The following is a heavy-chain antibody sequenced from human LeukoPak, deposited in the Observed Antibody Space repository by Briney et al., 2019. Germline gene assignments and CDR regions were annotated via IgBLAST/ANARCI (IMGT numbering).Heavy chain of an antibody. Sequence: ASVTVSCKASGYTFTGYYMHWVRQAPGQGLEWMGWINPNSGGTNYAQKFQGRVTMTRDTSISTAYMELSSLRAEDTAVYYCARDLDIVVVPAAGDLDYWGQGTLVTVSS. CDR3: ARDLDIVVVPAAGDLDY. CDR1: GYTFTGYY. J-gene: IGHJ4*02. V-gene: IGHV1-2*02. D-gene: IGHD2-2*03. CDR2: INPNSGGT.